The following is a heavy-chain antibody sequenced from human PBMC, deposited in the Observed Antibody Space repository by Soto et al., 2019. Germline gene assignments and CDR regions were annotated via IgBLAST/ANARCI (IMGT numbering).Heavy chain of an antibody. CDR1: GDFIRSHY. Sequence: QVHLQESGPGLVKPSETLSLNCTVSGDFIRSHYWTWVRQAPGKGLEWIGSIYYDVNTNYNPSLNSRVTISVNPSNKPFFLKVSSVTTADTAVYYCARGLPEGYGGNLDSWGQGTLVTVSS. V-gene: IGHV4-59*11. J-gene: IGHJ4*02. CDR2: IYYDVNT. CDR3: ARGLPEGYGGNLDS. D-gene: IGHD4-17*01.